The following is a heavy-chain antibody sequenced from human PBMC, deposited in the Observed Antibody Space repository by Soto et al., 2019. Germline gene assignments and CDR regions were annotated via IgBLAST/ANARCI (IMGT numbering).Heavy chain of an antibody. CDR3: ARVDGYSSSWYTGWFDP. D-gene: IGHD6-13*01. V-gene: IGHV3-33*01. Sequence: PGGSLRLSCAASGFTFSSYGMHWLRQAPGKGLEWVAVIWYDGSNKYYADSVKGRFTISRDNSKNTLYLQMNSLRAEDTAVYYCARVDGYSSSWYTGWFDPWGQGTLVTVSS. CDR1: GFTFSSYG. J-gene: IGHJ5*02. CDR2: IWYDGSNK.